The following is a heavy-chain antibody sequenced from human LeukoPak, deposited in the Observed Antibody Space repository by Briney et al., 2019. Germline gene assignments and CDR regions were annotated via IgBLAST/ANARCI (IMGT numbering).Heavy chain of an antibody. Sequence: TSETLPLTCAVYGGSFSGYYWSWIRQPPGKGLEWIGEINHSGSTNYNPSLKSRVTISVDTSKNQFSLKLSSVTAADTAVYYCARGPSIAAATYWGQGTLVTVSS. CDR3: ARGPSIAAATY. CDR1: GGSFSGYY. D-gene: IGHD6-13*01. CDR2: INHSGST. V-gene: IGHV4-34*01. J-gene: IGHJ4*02.